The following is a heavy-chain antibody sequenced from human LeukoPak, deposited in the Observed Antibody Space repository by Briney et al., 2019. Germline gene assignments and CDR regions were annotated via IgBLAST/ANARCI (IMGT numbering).Heavy chain of an antibody. CDR2: ISYDGSYK. J-gene: IGHJ3*02. CDR1: GFTFSSHW. V-gene: IGHV3-30*03. CDR3: ARETDAFDI. Sequence: GGSLRLSCAASGFTFSSHWMTWVRQAPGKGLEWVAFISYDGSYKFYANSVKGRFTISRDNSKNTLFLQMNSLRTEDTAVYYCARETDAFDIWGQGTMVTVSS.